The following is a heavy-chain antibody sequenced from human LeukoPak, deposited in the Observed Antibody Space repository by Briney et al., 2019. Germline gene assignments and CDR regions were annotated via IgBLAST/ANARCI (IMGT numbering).Heavy chain of an antibody. CDR3: ARTGVVATSYFFDY. Sequence: PSETLSLTCTVSGGSISSYHWSWIRQPPGKGLEWIGFIYYSGSANYNPSLRSRVTISVDTSKNQFSLKLTSVTAADTAVYYCARTGVVATSYFFDYWGQGTLVTVSS. CDR1: GGSISSYH. V-gene: IGHV4-59*01. J-gene: IGHJ4*02. CDR2: IYYSGSA. D-gene: IGHD5-12*01.